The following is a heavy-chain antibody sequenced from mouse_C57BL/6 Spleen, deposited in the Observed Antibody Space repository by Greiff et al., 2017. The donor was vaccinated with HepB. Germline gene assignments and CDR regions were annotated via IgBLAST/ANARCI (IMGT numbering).Heavy chain of an antibody. Sequence: EVQLQQSGPVLVKPGASVKMSCKASGYTFTDYYMNWVKQSHGKSLEWIGVINPYNGGTSYNQKFKGKATLTVDKSSSTAYMELNSLTSEDSAVYYCARELGSTMDYWGQGTSVTVSS. CDR3: ARELGSTMDY. CDR2: INPYNGGT. D-gene: IGHD4-1*01. J-gene: IGHJ4*01. CDR1: GYTFTDYY. V-gene: IGHV1-19*01.